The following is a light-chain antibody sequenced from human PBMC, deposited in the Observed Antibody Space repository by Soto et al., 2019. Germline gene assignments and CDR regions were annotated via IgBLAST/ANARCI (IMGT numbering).Light chain of an antibody. CDR1: QSVSSY. CDR3: QQRSNWPT. Sequence: EICLTQSPATLPLLPCEIATLSCRASQSVSSYLAWYQQKPGQAPRLLIYDASNRATGIPARFSGSGCGTDFTLTSSSLAPEHFAVYYCQQRSNWPTFGQGTKVDIK. CDR2: DAS. V-gene: IGKV3-11*01. J-gene: IGKJ1*01.